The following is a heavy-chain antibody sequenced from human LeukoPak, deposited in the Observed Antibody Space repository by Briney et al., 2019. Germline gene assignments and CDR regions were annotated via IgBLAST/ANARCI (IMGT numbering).Heavy chain of an antibody. CDR3: ARDNTYGFWSGYLRSPYYYYMDV. V-gene: IGHV4-34*01. Sequence: SETLSLTCAVYGGSFCGYYWSWIRQPPGKGLEWIGEINHSGSTNYNPSLKSRVTMSVDTSKNQFSLKLSSVTAADTAVYCCARDNTYGFWSGYLRSPYYYYMDVWGKGTTVTVSS. CDR2: INHSGST. D-gene: IGHD3-3*01. CDR1: GGSFCGYY. J-gene: IGHJ6*03.